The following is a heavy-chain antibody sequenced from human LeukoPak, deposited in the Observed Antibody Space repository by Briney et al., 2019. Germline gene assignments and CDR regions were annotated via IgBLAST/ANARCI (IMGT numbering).Heavy chain of an antibody. V-gene: IGHV3-21*01. CDR1: GFTFSSYS. Sequence: PGGSLRLSCAASGFTFSSYSMNWVRQAPGKGLEWVSSISSSSSYIYHADSVKGRFTISRDNAKNSLYLQMNSLRAEDTAVYYCARCSSTSCYKAFDIWGQGTMVTVSS. CDR2: ISSSSSYI. CDR3: ARCSSTSCYKAFDI. D-gene: IGHD2-2*02. J-gene: IGHJ3*02.